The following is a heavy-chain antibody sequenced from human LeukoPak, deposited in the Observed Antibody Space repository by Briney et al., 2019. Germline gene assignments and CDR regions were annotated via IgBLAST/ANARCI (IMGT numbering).Heavy chain of an antibody. J-gene: IGHJ5*02. CDR1: GFTFSNNW. Sequence: GGSLRLSCAASGFTFSNNWMHWVRQAPGKGLVWVSRINSDGRTTTYADSVKGRFTISRDNAKNSLYLQMNSLRAEDTALYYCARDEKYFYNSGSYYNWVDPWGQGTLVTVSS. V-gene: IGHV3-74*01. CDR3: ARDEKYFYNSGSYYNWVDP. D-gene: IGHD3-10*01. CDR2: INSDGRTT.